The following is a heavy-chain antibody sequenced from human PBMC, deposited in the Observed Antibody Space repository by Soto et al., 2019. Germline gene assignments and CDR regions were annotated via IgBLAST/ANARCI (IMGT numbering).Heavy chain of an antibody. D-gene: IGHD1-1*01. Sequence: GVSVQVSCKASGGTFSSYTISWVRQAPGQGLEWMGRIIPILGIANYAQKFQGRVTITADKSTSTAYMELSSLRSEDTAVYYCARDRRVHNWNFDACESWSQGTM. CDR3: ARDRRVHNWNFDACES. CDR2: IIPILGIA. V-gene: IGHV1-69*04. CDR1: GGTFSSYT. J-gene: IGHJ3*02.